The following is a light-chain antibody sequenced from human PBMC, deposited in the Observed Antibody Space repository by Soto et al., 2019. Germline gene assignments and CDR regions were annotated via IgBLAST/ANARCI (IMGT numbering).Light chain of an antibody. CDR1: QSMSSW. Sequence: DIQMTQSPSTLSASVGARVTITCRASQSMSSWLACYQKKPGKAPKLLIYDASSVESGVPSRFSGSGSGTEFTLTISSLQTDDFATYYCQQYNSYSCTFGQGTKLEIK. CDR2: DAS. J-gene: IGKJ2*02. V-gene: IGKV1-5*01. CDR3: QQYNSYSCT.